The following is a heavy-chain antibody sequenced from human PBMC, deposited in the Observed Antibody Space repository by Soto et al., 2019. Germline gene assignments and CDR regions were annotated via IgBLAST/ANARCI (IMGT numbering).Heavy chain of an antibody. J-gene: IGHJ6*02. V-gene: IGHV5-51*01. CDR1: GYSFTSYW. D-gene: IGHD6-13*01. CDR2: IYPGDSDT. CDR3: ASHIAAAGTGSYYYGMDV. Sequence: PGESLKISCKGSGYSFTSYWIGWVRQMPGKGLEWMGIIYPGDSDTRYSPSFQGQVTISADKSISTAYLQWISLKASDTAMYYCASHIAAAGTGSYYYGMDVWGQGTTVTVSS.